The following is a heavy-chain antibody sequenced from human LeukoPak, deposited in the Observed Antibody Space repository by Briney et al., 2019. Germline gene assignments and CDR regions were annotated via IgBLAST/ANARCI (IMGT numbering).Heavy chain of an antibody. D-gene: IGHD1-26*01. Sequence: GGSLRLSCAASGFTFSSYGMSWFRQARGKGVEWVGFIRSKAYGGTTEYAACVKGRFNISRDNSKNTLYLQMNSLRAEDTAVYYCADLVGASGDAFDIWGQGTMVTVSS. J-gene: IGHJ3*02. CDR1: GFTFSSYG. CDR2: IRSKAYGGTT. V-gene: IGHV3-71*01. CDR3: ADLVGASGDAFDI.